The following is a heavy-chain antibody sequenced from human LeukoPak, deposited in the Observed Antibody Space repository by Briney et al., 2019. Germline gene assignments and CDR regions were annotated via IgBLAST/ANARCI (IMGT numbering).Heavy chain of an antibody. D-gene: IGHD2-2*02. Sequence: SETLSLTCAVYGGSFSGYYWSWIRQPPGKGLEWIGEINHSGSTNYNPSLKSRVTISVDTSKNQFSLKLSSVTAADTAVYYCARAGYCSSTSCYRYWFDPWGQATLVTVSS. J-gene: IGHJ5*02. V-gene: IGHV4-34*01. CDR3: ARAGYCSSTSCYRYWFDP. CDR2: INHSGST. CDR1: GGSFSGYY.